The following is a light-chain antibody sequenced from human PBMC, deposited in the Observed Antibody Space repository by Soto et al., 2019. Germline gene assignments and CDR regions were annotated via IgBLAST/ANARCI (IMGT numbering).Light chain of an antibody. CDR2: SAS. Sequence: EIVLTQSPATLSLAPGERATLSCRASQSVSKYLAWYQQKPGQAPRLLIYSASNRATGIPVRFTGSGSGTDFTLTISSLEPEDFAVYYCQQRHNWPRTSGQGTKVDI. CDR3: QQRHNWPRT. CDR1: QSVSKY. J-gene: IGKJ1*01. V-gene: IGKV3-11*01.